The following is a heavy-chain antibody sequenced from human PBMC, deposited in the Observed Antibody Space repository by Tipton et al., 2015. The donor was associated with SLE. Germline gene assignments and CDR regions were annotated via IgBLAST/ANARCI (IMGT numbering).Heavy chain of an antibody. D-gene: IGHD6-13*01. Sequence: TLSLTCTVSGGSISSSSYYWGWICQPPGKGLEWIGSIYYSGSTYYNPYLKSRVTISVDTSKNQFSLKLSSVTAADTAVYYCARGPGAAAILSYYYFYGMDVWGQGTSVTVSS. J-gene: IGHJ6*02. CDR2: IYYSGST. CDR3: ARGPGAAAILSYYYFYGMDV. V-gene: IGHV4-39*01. CDR1: GGSISSSSYY.